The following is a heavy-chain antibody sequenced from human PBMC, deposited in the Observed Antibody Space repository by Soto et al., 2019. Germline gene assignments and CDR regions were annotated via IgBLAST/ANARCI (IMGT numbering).Heavy chain of an antibody. CDR1: GGTFSSYA. D-gene: IGHD6-13*01. CDR3: ARGVAAAVNWFDP. J-gene: IGHJ5*02. Sequence: ASVKVSCKASGGTFSSYAISWVRQAPGQGLEWMGGIIPIFGTANYAQKFQGRVTITADESTSTAYMELSSLRSEDTAVYYCARGVAAAVNWFDPWGQGTLVTVSS. CDR2: IIPIFGTA. V-gene: IGHV1-69*13.